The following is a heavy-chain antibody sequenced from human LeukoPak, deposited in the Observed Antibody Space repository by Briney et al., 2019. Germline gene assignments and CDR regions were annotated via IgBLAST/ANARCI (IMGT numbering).Heavy chain of an antibody. Sequence: PETLSLTCDVYGGSFSGYYWSWIRQPPGKGLEWIGEINHSGSTNYNPSLKSRVTISVDTSKNQFSLKLSSVTAADTAVYYCARVYYYDTSGQAYWGQGTLVTVSS. D-gene: IGHD3-22*01. V-gene: IGHV4-34*01. CDR2: INHSGST. J-gene: IGHJ4*02. CDR1: GGSFSGYY. CDR3: ARVYYYDTSGQAY.